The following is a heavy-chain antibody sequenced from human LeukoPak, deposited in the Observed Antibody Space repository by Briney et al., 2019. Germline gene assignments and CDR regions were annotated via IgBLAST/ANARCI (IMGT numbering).Heavy chain of an antibody. CDR3: ARQRYHYDSTFDQ. CDR2: MHDSGRT. D-gene: IGHD3-22*01. Sequence: SETLSLTCSVSGGSISIYYWNWIRQPPGKGLEWIGYMHDSGRTNYNPSLTSRVTISLDKSKNEFSLRLSSVTAADTAVYYCARQRYHYDSTFDQWGQGTLVTVSS. CDR1: GGSISIYY. J-gene: IGHJ4*02. V-gene: IGHV4-59*08.